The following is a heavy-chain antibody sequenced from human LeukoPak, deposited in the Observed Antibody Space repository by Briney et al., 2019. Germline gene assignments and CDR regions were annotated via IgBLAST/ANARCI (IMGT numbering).Heavy chain of an antibody. J-gene: IGHJ2*01. Sequence: PSETLSLTCIVSGGSISSNSYYWGWIRQPPGKGLEWIGSIYYSGSTYYNPSLKSRVTISVDTSKNQFSLKLNSVTAADTAVYYCARQPHGSYSWYFDLWGRGTLVTVSS. D-gene: IGHD1-26*01. CDR1: GGSISSNSYY. V-gene: IGHV4-39*01. CDR3: ARQPHGSYSWYFDL. CDR2: IYYSGST.